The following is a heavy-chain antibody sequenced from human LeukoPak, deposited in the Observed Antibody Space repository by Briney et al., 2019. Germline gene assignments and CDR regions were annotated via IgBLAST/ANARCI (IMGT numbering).Heavy chain of an antibody. J-gene: IGHJ4*02. V-gene: IGHV1-3*01. CDR3: ARDWGSSGWYPASLYFDY. Sequence: ASVKVSCKASGYTFTSYAMHWVRQAPGQRLEWMGWINAGNGNTKYSQKFQGRVTITRDTSASTAYMELSSLRSEDTAVYYCARDWGSSGWYPASLYFDYWGQGTLVTVS. CDR1: GYTFTSYA. D-gene: IGHD6-19*01. CDR2: INAGNGNT.